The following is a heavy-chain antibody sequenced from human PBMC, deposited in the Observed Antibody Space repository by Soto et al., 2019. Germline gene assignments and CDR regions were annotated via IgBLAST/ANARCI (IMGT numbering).Heavy chain of an antibody. CDR2: FDPEDGET. Sequence: GASVKVSCKVSGYTLTELSMHWVRQAPGKGLEWMGGFDPEDGETIYAQKFQGRVTMTEDTSTDTAYMELSSLRSEDTAVYYCATGARRYYYGSGSYKRYYYYYGMDVWGQGTTVTVSS. V-gene: IGHV1-24*01. CDR1: GYTLTELS. J-gene: IGHJ6*02. D-gene: IGHD3-10*01. CDR3: ATGARRYYYGSGSYKRYYYYYGMDV.